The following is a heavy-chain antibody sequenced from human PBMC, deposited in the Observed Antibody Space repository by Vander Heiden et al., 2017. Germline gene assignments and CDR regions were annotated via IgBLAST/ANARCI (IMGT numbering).Heavy chain of an antibody. CDR3: ATDPYDYGVAGGMDV. D-gene: IGHD4-17*01. V-gene: IGHV1-69*01. CDR1: GGIFRSYV. CDR2: INLMFDTT. J-gene: IGHJ6*01. Sequence: VQLVQSGAEVKKPGSSVKVSCKVSGGIFRSYVLSWVRQAPGQGLEWMGDINLMFDTTNYAQKFQGRVTITADESTTTAHVEMSSLRSEDTAVYYCATDPYDYGVAGGMDVWGQGTTVSVAS.